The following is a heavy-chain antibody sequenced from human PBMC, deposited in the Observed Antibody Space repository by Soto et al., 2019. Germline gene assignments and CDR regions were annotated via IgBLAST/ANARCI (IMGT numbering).Heavy chain of an antibody. J-gene: IGHJ4*02. D-gene: IGHD5-18*01. CDR2: IYYSGST. V-gene: IGHV4-59*08. CDR1: GGSISSYY. Sequence: QVQLQESGPGLVKPSETLSLTCTVSGGSISSYYWSWIRQPPGKGLEWIGYIYYSGSTNYNPSLTSRVTISVDTSKNQFALKLSSVTAADTAVYYLARRYGSCFDSWGQGTLVTVSS. CDR3: ARRYGSCFDS.